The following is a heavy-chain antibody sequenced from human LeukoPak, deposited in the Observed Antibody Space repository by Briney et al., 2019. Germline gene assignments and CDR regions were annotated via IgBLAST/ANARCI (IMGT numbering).Heavy chain of an antibody. V-gene: IGHV3-21*01. J-gene: IGHJ6*04. CDR2: IHTSNNYI. Sequence: GGSLRLSCAASGFTFSSYSMNWVRQAPGKGLEWVSSIHTSNNYIYYANSLKGRFTISRDNTKNSLYLQMDSLRAEDTAVYYCAELGITMIGGVWGKGTTVTISS. CDR1: GFTFSSYS. D-gene: IGHD3-10*02. CDR3: AELGITMIGGV.